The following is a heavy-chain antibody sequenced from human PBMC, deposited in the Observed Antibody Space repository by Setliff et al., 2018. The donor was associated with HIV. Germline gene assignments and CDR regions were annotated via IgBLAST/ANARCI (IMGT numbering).Heavy chain of an antibody. D-gene: IGHD6-13*01. CDR3: ARDRVAAAGEAYYNYYMDV. J-gene: IGHJ6*03. V-gene: IGHV3-7*01. CDR2: IKQDGSEK. Sequence: PGGSLRLSCAASGFTFSTYWINWVRQDTGKGLEWVANIKQDGSEKDYMDSVKGRFTISRNNAKNSLYLQMNSLRAEDTAVYYCARDRVAAAGEAYYNYYMDVWGKGTTVTVSS. CDR1: GFTFSTYW.